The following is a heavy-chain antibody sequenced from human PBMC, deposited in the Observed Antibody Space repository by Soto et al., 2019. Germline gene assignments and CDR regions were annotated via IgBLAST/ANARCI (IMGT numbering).Heavy chain of an antibody. J-gene: IGHJ6*02. D-gene: IGHD6-19*01. CDR1: GFTFSNAW. CDR3: ISQWLPQFYYYGMDV. Sequence: GGSLRLSCAASGFTFSNAWMNWVRQAPGKGLEWVGRIKSKTDGGTTDYAAPVKGRFTISRDDSKNTLYLQMNSLKTEDTAVYYCISQWLPQFYYYGMDVWGQGTTVTVSS. V-gene: IGHV3-15*07. CDR2: IKSKTDGGTT.